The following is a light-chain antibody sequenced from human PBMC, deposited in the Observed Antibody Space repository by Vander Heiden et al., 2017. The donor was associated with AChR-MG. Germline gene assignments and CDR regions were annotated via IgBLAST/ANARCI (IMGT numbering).Light chain of an antibody. CDR3: AAWDDSLNVV. V-gene: IGLV1-44*01. J-gene: IGLJ2*01. CDR2: SNN. CDR1: SSNIGRNT. Sequence: QSVLTQPPSASGTPGQRGTISCSGSSSNIGRNTVNWYQQLPGTAPKLLIYSNNQRPSGVPDRFSGSKSGTSASLAISGLQSEDEADYYCAAWDDSLNVVFGGGTKLTVL.